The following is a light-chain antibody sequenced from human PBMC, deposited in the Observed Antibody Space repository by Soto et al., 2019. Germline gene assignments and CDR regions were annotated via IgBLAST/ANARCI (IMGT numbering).Light chain of an antibody. V-gene: IGKV3-11*01. CDR2: DAS. Sequence: EIVLTQSPGTLSLSPGERATLSCRASQSVSSYLAWYQQKPGQAPRLLIYDASNRATGIPARFSGSGSGTDFTLTISSLEPEDFAVYYCQQRSNWPRTLGQGIKLEIK. CDR3: QQRSNWPRT. J-gene: IGKJ2*01. CDR1: QSVSSY.